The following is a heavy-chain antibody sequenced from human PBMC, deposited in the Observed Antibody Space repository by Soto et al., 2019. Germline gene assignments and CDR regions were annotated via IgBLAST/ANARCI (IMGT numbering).Heavy chain of an antibody. V-gene: IGHV3-23*01. CDR3: AKAKNDYNWDNRPPFDY. D-gene: IGHD1-20*01. Sequence: GGSPRLSCEASGFTLRNYSMTWIRQAPGKGLEWVSLISANDVGTYYAESVKTRFTISTDQSRNTVYLQMDSLRADDTAIYYCAKAKNDYNWDNRPPFDYWGQGTLVTASS. CDR2: ISANDVGT. J-gene: IGHJ4*02. CDR1: GFTLRNYS.